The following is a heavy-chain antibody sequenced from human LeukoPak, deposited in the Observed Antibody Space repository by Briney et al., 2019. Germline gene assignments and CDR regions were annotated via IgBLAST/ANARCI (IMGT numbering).Heavy chain of an antibody. CDR3: ARHDKGFDY. J-gene: IGHJ4*02. D-gene: IGHD3-22*01. CDR1: SGSISSYY. Sequence: PSETLSLTCTVSSGSISSYYWGWIRQPPGKGPEWLGYIYSSGTINFNPSLKSRLTMSVDTSKNQFSLKLSSVTAADTAVYYCARHDKGFDYWGQGTLVTVSA. V-gene: IGHV4-59*08. CDR2: IYSSGTI.